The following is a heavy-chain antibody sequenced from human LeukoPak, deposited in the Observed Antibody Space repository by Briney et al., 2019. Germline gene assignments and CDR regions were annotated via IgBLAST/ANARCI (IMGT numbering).Heavy chain of an antibody. CDR2: INHGGST. V-gene: IGHV4-34*01. J-gene: IGHJ5*02. CDR3: ARHGTYDCWIGYPYNWFDP. Sequence: SETLSLTCAVYGGSFSGYYWSWIRQPPGKGLEWGGEINHGGSTNYNPSLKRRVTISVDTSKNQFSLKLSSLTAADTAVYYCARHGTYDCWIGYPYNWFDPWGEGTLATVSA. CDR1: GGSFSGYY. D-gene: IGHD3-3*01.